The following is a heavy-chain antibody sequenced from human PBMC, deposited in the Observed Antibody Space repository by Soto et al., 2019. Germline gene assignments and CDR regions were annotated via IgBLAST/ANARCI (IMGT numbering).Heavy chain of an antibody. J-gene: IGHJ4*02. Sequence: HPGGSLRLSCTSSGFTFSIFGMSWVRQAPGKGLEWVSDISGSGGSTNYADSVKGRFTVSRDNSKNTLYVQMNSLRAEDTAVYYCAKGAAAGTGTNIVYSCPGTLVTVST. V-gene: IGHV3-23*01. CDR1: GFTFSIFG. D-gene: IGHD1-7*01. CDR3: AKGAAAGTGTNIVY. CDR2: ISGSGGST.